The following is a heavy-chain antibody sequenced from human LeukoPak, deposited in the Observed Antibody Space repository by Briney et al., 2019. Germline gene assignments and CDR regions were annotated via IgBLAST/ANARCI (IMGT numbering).Heavy chain of an antibody. CDR3: VRGEDDFWSGYSRLAYFQH. CDR1: GGSFGGYY. J-gene: IGHJ1*01. CDR2: INHSGST. V-gene: IGHV4-34*01. Sequence: SETLSLTCAVYGGSFGGYYWSWIRQPPGKGLEWIGEINHSGSTNYNPSLKSRVTISVDTSKNQFSLKPSSVTAADTAVYYCVRGEDDFWSGYSRLAYFQHWGQGTLVTVSS. D-gene: IGHD3-3*01.